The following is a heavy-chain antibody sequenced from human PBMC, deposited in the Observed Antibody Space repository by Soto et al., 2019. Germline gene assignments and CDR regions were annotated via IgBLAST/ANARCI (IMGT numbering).Heavy chain of an antibody. CDR2: ISAYNGNT. D-gene: IGHD5-18*01. CDR3: ARDHSGYSYGYYYYYGMDV. J-gene: IGHJ6*02. Sequence: QVQLVQSGAEVKKPGASVKVSCKASGYTFTSYGISWVRQAPGQGLEWMGWISAYNGNTNYAQKLQGRVTMTTDTSTSTAYMEMRSLRYDDTAVYYCARDHSGYSYGYYYYYGMDVWGQGTTVTVSS. CDR1: GYTFTSYG. V-gene: IGHV1-18*04.